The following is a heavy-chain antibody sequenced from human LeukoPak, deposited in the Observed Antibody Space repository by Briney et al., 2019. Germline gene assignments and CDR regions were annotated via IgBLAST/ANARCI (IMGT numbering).Heavy chain of an antibody. J-gene: IGHJ4*02. CDR1: GFTFSSYA. CDR2: ISYDGSNK. D-gene: IGHD2-15*01. Sequence: GRSLRLSCAASGFTFSSYAMHWVRQAPAKGLEWVAVISYDGSNKYYADSVKGRFTISRDNSKNTLYLQMNSLRAEDTAVYYRARDRGYCSGGSCSPYFDYWGQGTLVTVSS. CDR3: ARDRGYCSGGSCSPYFDY. V-gene: IGHV3-30*04.